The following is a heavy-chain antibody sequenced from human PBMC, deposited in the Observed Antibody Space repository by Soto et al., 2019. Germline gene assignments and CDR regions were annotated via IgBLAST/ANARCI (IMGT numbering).Heavy chain of an antibody. J-gene: IGHJ6*02. D-gene: IGHD4-17*01. CDR3: ARWRTVTTDYYYGMDV. CDR2: MNPNSGNT. V-gene: IGHV1-8*01. CDR1: GYTFTSYD. Sequence: ASVKVSCKASGYTFTSYDINWVRQATGQGLEWMGWMNPNSGNTGYAQKFRGRVTMTRNTSISTAYMELSSLRSEDTAVYYCARWRTVTTDYYYGMDVWGQGTTVTVSS.